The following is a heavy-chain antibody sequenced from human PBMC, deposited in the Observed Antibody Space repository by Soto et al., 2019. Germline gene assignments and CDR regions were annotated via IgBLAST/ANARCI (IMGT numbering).Heavy chain of an antibody. CDR3: AKFCVEPGSNCGWAWCVPW. CDR2: INGSGGTT. D-gene: IGHD2-8*02. Sequence: EVQLLESGGGLVQPGRSLRLSCAASGFTFSNNAMSWVRQAPGQGLDWVSAINGSGGTTYYADTVKGRFTISRYNSKKTLFRQMISLRADDPPVYACAKFCVEPGSNCGWAWCVPWWGQGTVVTVSS. CDR1: GFTFSNNA. V-gene: IGHV3-23*01. J-gene: IGHJ4*02.